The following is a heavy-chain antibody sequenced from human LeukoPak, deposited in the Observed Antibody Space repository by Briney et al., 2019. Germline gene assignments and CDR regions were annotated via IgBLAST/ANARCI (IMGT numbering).Heavy chain of an antibody. CDR1: GFTFSSYW. CDR3: ARGTNLDY. V-gene: IGHV3-7*01. J-gene: IGHJ4*02. D-gene: IGHD2-8*01. CDR2: INQEGSQK. Sequence: TGGSLRLSCAASGFTFSSYWMNWVRQAPGKGLEWVAYINQEGSQKYYVDSVKGRFTISRDNAKNSLYLQMNSLRAEDTAVYYCARGTNLDYWGQGALVTVSS.